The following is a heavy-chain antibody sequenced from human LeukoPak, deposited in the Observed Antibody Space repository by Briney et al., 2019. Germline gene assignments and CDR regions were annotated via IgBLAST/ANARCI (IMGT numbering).Heavy chain of an antibody. J-gene: IGHJ4*02. V-gene: IGHV2-70*04. CDR2: IDWDDDK. Sequence: SGPTLVNPTQTLTLTCTFPGFSLSTAGVRVNWIRQPPGKALEWLARIDWDDDKFYSTSLKTRLTISKDTSKNQVVLTMTNMDPVDTATYYCARLYSDSGSYYFDYWGQGTLVTVSS. CDR1: GFSLSTAGVR. D-gene: IGHD6-13*01. CDR3: ARLYSDSGSYYFDY.